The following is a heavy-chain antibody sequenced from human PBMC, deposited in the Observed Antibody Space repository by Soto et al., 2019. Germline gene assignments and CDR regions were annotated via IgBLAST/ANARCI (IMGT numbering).Heavy chain of an antibody. J-gene: IGHJ5*02. Sequence: EVRLVESGGGLIQPGGSLRLSCVVSGFSVSSNYMSWVRQAPGKGLEWVTVVSDVERANYADSVKGRFTVSRDISKRTVFLQMNSLRAADTAVYYCARPHSAAFAWAAESWGQGNLVIVSS. D-gene: IGHD1-26*01. CDR1: GFSVSSNY. CDR2: VSDVERA. CDR3: ARPHSAAFAWAAES. V-gene: IGHV3-53*01.